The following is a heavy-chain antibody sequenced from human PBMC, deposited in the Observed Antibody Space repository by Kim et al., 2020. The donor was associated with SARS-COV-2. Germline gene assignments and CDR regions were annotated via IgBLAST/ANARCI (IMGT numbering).Heavy chain of an antibody. Sequence: ASVKVSCKASGYTFTSYFMHWVRQAPGPGLAWMAIFNPTGGSTTYAQKFQDRVTVTSDASTSTLSMELSSLRSDVAAVYYCARFSYYG. J-gene: IGHJ6*01. CDR2: FNPTGGST. CDR1: GYTFTSYF. CDR3: ARFSYYG. V-gene: IGHV1-46*01.